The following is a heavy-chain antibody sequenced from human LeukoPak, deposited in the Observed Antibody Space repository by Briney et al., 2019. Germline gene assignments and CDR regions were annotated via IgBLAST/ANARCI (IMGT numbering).Heavy chain of an antibody. CDR2: INSDGSST. V-gene: IGHV3-74*01. D-gene: IGHD5-12*01. Sequence: TGGSLRLSCAASGFTFSSYWMHWVRQAPGKGLVRVSRINSDGSSTSYADSVKGQFTISRDNAKNTLYLQMNSLRAEDTAVYYCARRGATIGDYWGQGTLVTVSS. J-gene: IGHJ4*02. CDR3: ARRGATIGDY. CDR1: GFTFSSYW.